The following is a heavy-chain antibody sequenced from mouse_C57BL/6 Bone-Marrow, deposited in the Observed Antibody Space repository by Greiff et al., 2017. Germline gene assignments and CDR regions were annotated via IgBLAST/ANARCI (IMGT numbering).Heavy chain of an antibody. CDR2: IWSGGST. J-gene: IGHJ1*03. V-gene: IGHV2-2*01. Sequence: QVQLQQSGPGLVQPSQSLSITCTVSGFSLTSYGVHWVRQSPGKGLEWLGVIWSGGSTDYNAALISRLSISKDNSKSQVFFKMNSLQADDTAIYYCARNYYGSSRYFDVWGTGTTVTVSS. D-gene: IGHD1-1*01. CDR3: ARNYYGSSRYFDV. CDR1: GFSLTSYG.